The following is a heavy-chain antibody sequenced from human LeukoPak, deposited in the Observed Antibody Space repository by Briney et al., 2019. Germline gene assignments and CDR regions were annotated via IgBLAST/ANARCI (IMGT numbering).Heavy chain of an antibody. D-gene: IGHD4-17*01. CDR3: ARSAAVTTGNYYYYYMDV. V-gene: IGHV4-34*01. CDR1: GGSFSGYY. CDR2: ISHSGST. Sequence: SETLSLTCAVYGGSFSGYYWSWIRQPPGKGLERIGEISHSGSTNYNPSLKSRVTISVDTSKNQFSLKLSSVTAADTAVYYCARSAAVTTGNYYYYYMDVWGKGTTVTVSS. J-gene: IGHJ6*03.